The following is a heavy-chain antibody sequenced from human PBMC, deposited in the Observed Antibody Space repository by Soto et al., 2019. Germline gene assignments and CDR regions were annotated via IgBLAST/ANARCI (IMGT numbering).Heavy chain of an antibody. CDR3: AAGGTRWLPSPFDY. V-gene: IGHV1-24*01. CDR2: FDPEDGET. D-gene: IGHD1-1*01. Sequence: QVQLEQSGAEVKKPGASVKVSCKVSGHTLTELCMHWVRQAPGKGLEWMGGFDPEDGETIYAQKFQGRVTMTEDTSSDTAYMEVSSLRSEDTAVYYCAAGGTRWLPSPFDYWGQGTLVTVSS. J-gene: IGHJ4*02. CDR1: GHTLTELC.